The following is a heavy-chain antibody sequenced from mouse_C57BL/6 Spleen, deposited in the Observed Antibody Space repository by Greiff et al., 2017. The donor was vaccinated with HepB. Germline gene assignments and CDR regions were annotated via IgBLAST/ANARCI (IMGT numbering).Heavy chain of an antibody. CDR1: GFNIKDDY. J-gene: IGHJ1*03. V-gene: IGHV14-4*01. CDR2: IDPENGDT. Sequence: EVKLVESGAELVRPGASVKLSCTASGFNIKDDYMHWVKQRPEQGLEWIGWIDPENGDTEYASKFQGKATITADTSSNTAYLQLSSLTSEDTAVYYCTRYYYAPRGYFDVWGTGTTVTVSS. D-gene: IGHD1-1*01. CDR3: TRYYYAPRGYFDV.